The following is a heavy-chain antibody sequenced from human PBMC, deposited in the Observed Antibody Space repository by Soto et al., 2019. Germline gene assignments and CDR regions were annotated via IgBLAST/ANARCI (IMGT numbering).Heavy chain of an antibody. D-gene: IGHD1-7*01. V-gene: IGHV3-23*01. CDR1: GFTFSTYA. CDR3: AKDRNYPRDQCHY. J-gene: IGHJ4*02. CDR2: ISANGQGI. Sequence: GGSLRLSCAASGFTFSTYALSWVRQAPGKGLEWVSAISANGQGIYYADSVRGRFTISRDNSKNTIFLHMDSLRAEDTAVYYCAKDRNYPRDQCHYWGQGTLVTVSS.